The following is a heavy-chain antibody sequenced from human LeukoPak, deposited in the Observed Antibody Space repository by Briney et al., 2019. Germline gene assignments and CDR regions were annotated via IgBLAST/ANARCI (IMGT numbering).Heavy chain of an antibody. Sequence: ASVTVSCKASGYTFTSYYMHWVRQAPGQGLEWMGIINPSGGSTSYAQKFQGRVTMTRDTSTSTVYMELSSLRSEDTAVYYCARTSKRGITIFGVPNYYYYYMDVWGKGTTVTVSS. CDR3: ARTSKRGITIFGVPNYYYYYMDV. CDR1: GYTFTSYY. J-gene: IGHJ6*03. D-gene: IGHD3-3*01. V-gene: IGHV1-46*01. CDR2: INPSGGST.